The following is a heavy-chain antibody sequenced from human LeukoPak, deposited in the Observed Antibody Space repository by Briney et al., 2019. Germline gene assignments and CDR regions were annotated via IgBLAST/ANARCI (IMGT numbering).Heavy chain of an antibody. J-gene: IGHJ4*02. D-gene: IGHD1/OR15-1a*01. CDR3: ARKGTVTAPFDY. CDR1: GDSVSSNSAA. Sequence: SQTLSLTCAISGDSVSSNSAAWNWIRQSPSRGLEWLGRTYYRSKWISDYAVSVKSRMTINADTSKNQFSLQVNSVTPEDTAVYYCARKGTVTAPFDYWGQGILVTVSS. CDR2: TYYRSKWIS. V-gene: IGHV6-1*01.